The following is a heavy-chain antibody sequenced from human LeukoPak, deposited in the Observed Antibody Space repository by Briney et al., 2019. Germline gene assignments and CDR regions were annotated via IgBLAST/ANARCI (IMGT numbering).Heavy chain of an antibody. V-gene: IGHV3-74*01. J-gene: IGHJ4*02. CDR3: TRSPDGFDY. D-gene: IGHD1-14*01. Sequence: GGSLRLSCTASGFSFSGHWMHWARQLPGKGLVWVSRISPTGSTTSYADSVKGRFTVSRDNAKNTLYLQVNNLRAEDTALYYCTRSPDGFDYWGQGTLVTVSS. CDR1: GFSFSGHW. CDR2: ISPTGSTT.